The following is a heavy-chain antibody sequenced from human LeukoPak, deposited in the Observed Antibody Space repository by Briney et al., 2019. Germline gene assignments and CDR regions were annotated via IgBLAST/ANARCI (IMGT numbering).Heavy chain of an antibody. CDR2: IYHSGNT. D-gene: IGHD6-19*01. Sequence: SETLSLTCSVSGYSLSSDYYWGWIRQPPGKGLEWIGSIYHSGNTYYNPSLKSRVTILIATSKNQFSLKLNSVTAADTAVYYCARAGYSNGLDYWGQGTLVTVSS. CDR3: ARAGYSNGLDY. J-gene: IGHJ4*02. V-gene: IGHV4-38-2*02. CDR1: GYSLSSDYY.